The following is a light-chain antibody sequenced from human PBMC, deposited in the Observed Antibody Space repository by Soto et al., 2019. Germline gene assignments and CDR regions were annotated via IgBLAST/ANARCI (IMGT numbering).Light chain of an antibody. Sequence: SYELTQPPSVSVAPEKTATITCGGDNIVDKRVHWYRQKPGQAPVLLISYDSDRPSGIPERFSGSNSGNTATLTISRVEAGDEADYYCQVWDIMTDNYVFGGGTKLTVL. V-gene: IGLV3-21*04. CDR3: QVWDIMTDNYV. CDR1: NIVDKR. J-gene: IGLJ1*01. CDR2: YDS.